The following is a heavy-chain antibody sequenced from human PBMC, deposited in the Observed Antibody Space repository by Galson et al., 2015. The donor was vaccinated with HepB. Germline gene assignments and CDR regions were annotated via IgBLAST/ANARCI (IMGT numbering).Heavy chain of an antibody. J-gene: IGHJ4*02. Sequence: SVKVSCKASGYTFTGYYMHWVRQAPGQGLEWMGWINPNSGGTNYAQKFQGRVTMTRDTSISTAYMELSRLRSDDTAVYYCARDRFYRKPAAILAPWGYWGQGTLVTVSS. CDR1: GYTFTGYY. V-gene: IGHV1-2*02. CDR2: INPNSGGT. D-gene: IGHD2-2*02. CDR3: ARDRFYRKPAAILAPWGY.